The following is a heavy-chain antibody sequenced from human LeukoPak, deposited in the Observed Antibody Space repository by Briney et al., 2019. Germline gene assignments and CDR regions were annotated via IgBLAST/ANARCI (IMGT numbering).Heavy chain of an antibody. V-gene: IGHV3-21*01. CDR3: ARDYYDSSGYYLGDY. J-gene: IGHJ4*02. CDR2: ISSSSSYI. D-gene: IGHD3-22*01. CDR1: GFTFSSYS. Sequence: GGSLRLSCAASGFTFSSYSMNWVRQAPGKGLEWVSSISSSSSYIYYADSVKGRFTISRDNAKNSLYLQMNSLRAEDTAVYYCARDYYDSSGYYLGDYWGQGTLVTVPS.